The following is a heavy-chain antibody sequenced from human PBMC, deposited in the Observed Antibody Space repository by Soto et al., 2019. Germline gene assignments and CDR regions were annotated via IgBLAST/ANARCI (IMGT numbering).Heavy chain of an antibody. Sequence: ASVKVSCKASGYTFTSYGISWVRQAPGQGLEWMGWISAYNGNTNYAQKLQGRVTMTTDTSTSTAYMELRSLRSDDTAVYYCAREGGGSITGTRGARDAFDIWGQGTMVTVSS. CDR3: AREGGGSITGTRGARDAFDI. V-gene: IGHV1-18*04. CDR2: ISAYNGNT. J-gene: IGHJ3*02. D-gene: IGHD1-7*01. CDR1: GYTFTSYG.